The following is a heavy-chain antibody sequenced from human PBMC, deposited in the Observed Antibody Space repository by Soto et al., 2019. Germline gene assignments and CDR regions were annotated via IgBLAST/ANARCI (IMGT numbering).Heavy chain of an antibody. D-gene: IGHD3-9*01. CDR1: GGSISSYY. V-gene: IGHV4-59*08. Sequence: PSETLSLTCTVSGGSISSYYWSWIRQPPGKGLEWIGYIYYSGSTNYNPSLKSRVTISVDTSKNQFSLKLSSVTAADTAVYYCARASGSPYYDILTGYYRTNWFDPWGQGTLVTVSS. J-gene: IGHJ5*02. CDR3: ARASGSPYYDILTGYYRTNWFDP. CDR2: IYYSGST.